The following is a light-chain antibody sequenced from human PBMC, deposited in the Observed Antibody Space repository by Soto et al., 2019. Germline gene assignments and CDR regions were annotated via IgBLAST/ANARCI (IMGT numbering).Light chain of an antibody. CDR3: QQTYTIPFA. J-gene: IGKJ2*01. Sequence: DMQMTQSPSSLSASVGDRVTITCRPSQTIDNYLNWYQHKPGKAPKLLIYGASTLQSGFSSRFTGSASGTDFTLTIDNLQAEDFATYYCQQTYTIPFAFGQGTKLEI. V-gene: IGKV1-39*01. CDR2: GAS. CDR1: QTIDNY.